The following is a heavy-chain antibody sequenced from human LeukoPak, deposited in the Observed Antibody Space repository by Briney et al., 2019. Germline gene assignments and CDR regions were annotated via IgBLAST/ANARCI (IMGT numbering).Heavy chain of an antibody. CDR3: ARGYCSSTSCSGEWFDP. CDR1: GYSFTSYW. V-gene: IGHV5-51*01. CDR2: IYPGDSDT. D-gene: IGHD2-2*01. Sequence: GESLKIPCKGSGYSFTSYWIGWVRQMPGKGLEWMGIIYPGDSDTRYSPSFQGQVTISADKSISTAYLQWSSLKASDTAMYYCARGYCSSTSCSGEWFDPWGQGALVTVSS. J-gene: IGHJ5*02.